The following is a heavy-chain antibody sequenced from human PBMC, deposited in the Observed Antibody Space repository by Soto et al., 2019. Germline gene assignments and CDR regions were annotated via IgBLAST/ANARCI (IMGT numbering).Heavy chain of an antibody. D-gene: IGHD3-10*01. CDR2: XXEDGSEK. CDR3: ARPFYGSGSYSPLGGPNY. Sequence: GGSLXLSCXASGXXXXXXXXXXXXQAPGXGLEWVXXXXEDGSEKYYVDSVKGRFTISRDNAKNSLYLQMNSLRAEDTAVYYCARPFYGSGSYSPLGGPNYWGQGTLVTVSS. J-gene: IGHJ4*02. CDR1: GXXXXXXX. V-gene: IGHV3-7*01.